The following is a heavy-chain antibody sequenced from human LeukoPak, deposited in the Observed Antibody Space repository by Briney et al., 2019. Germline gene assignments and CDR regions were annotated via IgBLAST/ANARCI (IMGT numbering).Heavy chain of an antibody. CDR3: ATSTYHDSSGYYYFDY. CDR2: IHTSERT. CDR1: GGSVSSGDYY. D-gene: IGHD3-22*01. Sequence: SETLSLTCTVSGGSVSSGDYYWSWIRQPAGKGLEWIGRIHTSERTNYNPSLKSRVTISLDTSKNQFSLKLSSVTAADAAVYYCATSTYHDSSGYYYFDYWGQGTLVTVSS. V-gene: IGHV4-61*02. J-gene: IGHJ4*02.